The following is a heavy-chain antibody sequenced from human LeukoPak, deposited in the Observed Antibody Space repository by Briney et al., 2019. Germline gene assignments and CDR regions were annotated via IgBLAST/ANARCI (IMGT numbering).Heavy chain of an antibody. D-gene: IGHD2-21*02. CDR2: ISYDGSNK. CDR1: GFTFSSYA. Sequence: GGSLRLSCAASGFTFSSYAMHWVRQAPGKGLEWVAVISYDGSNKYYADSVKGRFTISRDNSKNTLYLQMNSLRAEDTAVYYCARIVVVTAIIDAFDIWGQGTMVTVPS. CDR3: ARIVVVTAIIDAFDI. J-gene: IGHJ3*02. V-gene: IGHV3-30*04.